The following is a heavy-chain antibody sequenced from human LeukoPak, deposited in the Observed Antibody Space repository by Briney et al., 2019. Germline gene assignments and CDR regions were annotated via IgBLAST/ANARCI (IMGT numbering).Heavy chain of an antibody. J-gene: IGHJ6*03. CDR1: GFTFSSYA. CDR2: ISGSGGST. CDR3: AKASTPSYYYYYMDV. Sequence: GGSLRLSRATSGFTFSSYAMSWVRQAPGKGLEWVSAISGSGGSTYYADSVKGRFTISRDNSKNTLYLQMNSLRAEDTAVYYCAKASTPSYYYYYMDVWGKGTTVTVSS. V-gene: IGHV3-23*01.